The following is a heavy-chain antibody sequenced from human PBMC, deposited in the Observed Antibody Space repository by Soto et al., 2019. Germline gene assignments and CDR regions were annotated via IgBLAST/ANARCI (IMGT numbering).Heavy chain of an antibody. D-gene: IGHD1-26*01. CDR2: TYYRSKWYN. CDR3: ARGSNSAIDN. Sequence: QVQLQQSGPGLVKPSQTLSLTCVISGDSVSSNTVAWNWIRQSPSRGLEWLGRTYYRSKWYNNYAVSVKSRTATNADTSNNQVSLQRASVTPEDTAVYYCARGSNSAIDNWGQGTMVTVS. V-gene: IGHV6-1*01. CDR1: GDSVSSNTVA. J-gene: IGHJ3*02.